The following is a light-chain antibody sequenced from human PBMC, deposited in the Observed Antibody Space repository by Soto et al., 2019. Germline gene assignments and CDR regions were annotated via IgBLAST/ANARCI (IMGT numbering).Light chain of an antibody. CDR2: KVS. CDR3: MQGTHWPIT. J-gene: IGKJ5*01. V-gene: IGKV2-30*02. Sequence: VVPESPLSLPVAPRQPASISYRSNESLVHSDRLAYFSWFQQRPGRSPRRLIYKVSNRDSGVPARFSGIGSGTDFELKISRVEAEDVGVYFCMQGTHWPITCGQGTRLENK. CDR1: ESLVHSDRLAY.